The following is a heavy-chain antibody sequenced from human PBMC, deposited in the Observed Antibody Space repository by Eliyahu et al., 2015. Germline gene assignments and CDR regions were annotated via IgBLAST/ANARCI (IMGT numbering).Heavy chain of an antibody. CDR3: ARQVPXRRCFDF. D-gene: IGHD4/OR15-4a*01. J-gene: IGHJ4*02. CDR1: GGSITSFH. CDR2: VFYSXVT. V-gene: IGHV4-59*08. Sequence: QVQLQESGPGLVKPSETLSLTCTXSGGSITSFHWGWXRQPPGKGLEWIGYVFYSXVTDSNPSLKXRVTMSVDTSKNQFSLRLHSVTAADTAVYFCARQVPXRRCFDFWGQGTLVAVSS.